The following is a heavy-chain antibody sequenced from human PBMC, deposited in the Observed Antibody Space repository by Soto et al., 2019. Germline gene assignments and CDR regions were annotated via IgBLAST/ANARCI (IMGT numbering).Heavy chain of an antibody. CDR1: GFTFSNYA. Sequence: GGSLRLSCAASGFTFSNYAMTWVRQAPGKGLEWVSSISGSAGSTYYADSVKGRFTISRDNSKNTLYLQMNSLRAEDTAVYYCATRRYYYDSSGYYSVFDYWGQGTLVTVSS. CDR2: ISGSAGST. D-gene: IGHD3-22*01. CDR3: ATRRYYYDSSGYYSVFDY. V-gene: IGHV3-23*01. J-gene: IGHJ4*02.